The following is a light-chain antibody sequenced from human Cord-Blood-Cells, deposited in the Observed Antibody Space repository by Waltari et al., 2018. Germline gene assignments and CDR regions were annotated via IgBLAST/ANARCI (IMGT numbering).Light chain of an antibody. V-gene: IGKV1-39*01. CDR3: QQSYSTPYT. Sequence: IQMTQSSSSLSASAGERVTITCRAGQSISSYLNWYQQKPGKAPKLLIYAASSLQSGVPSRFSGSGSGTDFTLTINSLQPEDFATYDCQQSYSTPYTFGQGTKLEIK. CDR1: QSISSY. J-gene: IGKJ2*01. CDR2: AAS.